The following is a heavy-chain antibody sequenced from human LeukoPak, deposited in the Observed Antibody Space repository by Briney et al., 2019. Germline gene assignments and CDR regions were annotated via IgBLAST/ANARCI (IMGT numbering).Heavy chain of an antibody. CDR1: GGSFSGYY. CDR3: ARTYGDYYYYYMDV. D-gene: IGHD4-17*01. V-gene: IGHV4-59*01. J-gene: IGHJ6*03. Sequence: SETLSLTCAVYGGSFSGYYWSWIRQPQGKGLEWIGYIYYSGSTNYNPSLKSRVTISVDTSKNQFSLKLSSVTAADTAVYYCARTYGDYYYYYMDVWGKGTTVTISS. CDR2: IYYSGST.